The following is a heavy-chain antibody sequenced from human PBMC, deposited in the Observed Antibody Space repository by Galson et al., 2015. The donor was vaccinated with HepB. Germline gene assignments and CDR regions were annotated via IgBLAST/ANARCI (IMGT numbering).Heavy chain of an antibody. Sequence: CAISGDSVSSNNAAWNWIRQSPSRGLEWLGRTYYRSEWYYDYAVSLKSRITINPDTSKNQFSLQLNSVTPEDTAVYYCARSLSYDILTTHYYSYYGMDVWGQGTTVTVSS. CDR2: TYYRSEWYY. CDR3: ARSLSYDILTTHYYSYYGMDV. V-gene: IGHV6-1*01. J-gene: IGHJ6*02. CDR1: GDSVSSNNAA. D-gene: IGHD3-9*01.